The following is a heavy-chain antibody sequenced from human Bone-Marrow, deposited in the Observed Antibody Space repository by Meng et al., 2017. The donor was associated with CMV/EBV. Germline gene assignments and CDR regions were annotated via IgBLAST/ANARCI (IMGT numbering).Heavy chain of an antibody. D-gene: IGHD3-3*01. CDR1: GYTFTSYE. V-gene: IGHV1-8*01. J-gene: IGHJ6*02. CDR3: ARGAGPSLYYDFWSGYPSYGMDV. CDR2: MNPNSGNT. Sequence: ASVKVSCKPCGYTFTSYEINWVRQATGQGLEWMGWMNPNSGNTGYAQKFQGRVTMTRNTSISTAYMEPSSLRSEDTAVYYCARGAGPSLYYDFWSGYPSYGMDVWGQGTTVTVSS.